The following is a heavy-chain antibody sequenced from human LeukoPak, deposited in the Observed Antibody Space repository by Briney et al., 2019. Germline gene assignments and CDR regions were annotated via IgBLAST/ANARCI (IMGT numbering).Heavy chain of an antibody. Sequence: SETLSLTCTVSGGSISSSSYYWGWIRQPPGKGLEWLGSIYYSGSTYYNPSLKSRVTISVDTSKNQFSLKLSSVAAADTAVYYCACLYYDILTGYYDPPDYWGQGTLVTVSS. J-gene: IGHJ4*02. CDR2: IYYSGST. D-gene: IGHD3-9*01. V-gene: IGHV4-39*01. CDR3: ACLYYDILTGYYDPPDY. CDR1: GGSISSSSYY.